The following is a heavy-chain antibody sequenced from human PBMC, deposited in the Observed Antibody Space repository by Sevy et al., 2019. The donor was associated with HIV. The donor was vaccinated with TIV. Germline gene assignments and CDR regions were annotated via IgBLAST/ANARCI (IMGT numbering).Heavy chain of an antibody. J-gene: IGHJ4*02. V-gene: IGHV1-8*01. CDR2: MNPNNGNT. CDR1: GYTFTSFD. CDR3: ARMGYSYGYAVDF. D-gene: IGHD5-18*01. Sequence: ASVKVSCKASGYTFTSFDIKWVRQAPGQGLEWMGWMNPNNGNTGDAQNFQGRVIMTSNISISTAYMELSNLRSEDTAVYYCARMGYSYGYAVDFWGQGHLVTVSS.